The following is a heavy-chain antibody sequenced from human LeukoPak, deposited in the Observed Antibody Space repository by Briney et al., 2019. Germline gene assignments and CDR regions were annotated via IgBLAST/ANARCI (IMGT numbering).Heavy chain of an antibody. V-gene: IGHV1-18*01. CDR1: GYTFTSYG. J-gene: IGHJ6*02. CDR3: ARVPGRYCSSTSCYISLIPSYGMDV. Sequence: ASVKVSCKASGYTFTSYGISWVRQAPGQGLEWMGWISAYNGNTNYAQKLQGRVTMTTDTSTSTAYMELRGLRSDDTAVYYCARVPGRYCSSTSCYISLIPSYGMDVWGQGTTVTVSS. CDR2: ISAYNGNT. D-gene: IGHD2-2*02.